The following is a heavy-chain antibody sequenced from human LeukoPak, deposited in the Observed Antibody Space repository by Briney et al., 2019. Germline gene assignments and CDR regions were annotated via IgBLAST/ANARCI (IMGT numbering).Heavy chain of an antibody. CDR2: IIPILGIA. D-gene: IGHD1-20*01. CDR1: GGTFSSYA. V-gene: IGHV1-69*04. CDR3: ARDRDNWNYFDY. Sequence: SVKVSCKASGGTFSSYAISWVRQAPGQGLEWMGRIIPILGIANYAQKFQGRVTITADKSTSTAYMELSSLRSEDTAVYYCARDRDNWNYFDYWGQGTLVTVSS. J-gene: IGHJ4*02.